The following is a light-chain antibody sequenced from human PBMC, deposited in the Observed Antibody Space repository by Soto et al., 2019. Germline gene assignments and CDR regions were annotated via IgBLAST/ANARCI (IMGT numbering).Light chain of an antibody. CDR1: SSNIGANT. CDR3: AAWDGNLNGWV. Sequence: QSVLTQPPSASGTPGQKVTISCSGSSSNIGANTVNWYQHLPGTAPKLLIYSQNQRPSGVPDRFSGSKTGTSASLAISGLQSEDEADYYCAAWDGNLNGWVFGGGTKLTVL. V-gene: IGLV1-44*01. CDR2: SQN. J-gene: IGLJ3*02.